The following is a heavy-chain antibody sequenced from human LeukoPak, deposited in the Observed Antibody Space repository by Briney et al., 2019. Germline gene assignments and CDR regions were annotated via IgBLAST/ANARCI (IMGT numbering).Heavy chain of an antibody. CDR1: GFTFSSYS. J-gene: IGHJ5*02. V-gene: IGHV4-39*07. CDR2: IYYSGST. CDR3: ARESLTWLQSRTSWFDP. Sequence: GSLRLSCAASGFTFSSYSMNWVRQPPGKGLEWIGTIYYSGSTYYNPSLKSRVTISVDSSKNQFSLRLSSVTAADTAVYYCARESLTWLQSRTSWFDPWGQGTLVTVSS. D-gene: IGHD5-24*01.